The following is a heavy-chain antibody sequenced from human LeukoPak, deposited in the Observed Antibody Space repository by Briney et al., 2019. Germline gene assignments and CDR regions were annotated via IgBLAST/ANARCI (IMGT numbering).Heavy chain of an antibody. CDR3: ARHRYISTRDFEY. CDR1: GFTFSSYA. D-gene: IGHD2-2*02. CDR2: ISGSGGST. J-gene: IGHJ4*02. V-gene: IGHV3-23*01. Sequence: GGSLRLSCAASGFTFSSYAMSWVRQAPGKGLEWVSAISGSGGSTYYADSVKGRFTISRDNSKNTLYLQMHSLGAEDTAVYYCARHRYISTRDFEYWGQGTLVTVSS.